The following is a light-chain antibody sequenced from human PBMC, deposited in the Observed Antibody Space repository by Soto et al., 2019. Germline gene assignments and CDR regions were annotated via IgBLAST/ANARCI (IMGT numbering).Light chain of an antibody. CDR1: QSVSIY. J-gene: IGKJ4*01. CDR3: QQRTNWPLT. CDR2: DAS. Sequence: EIVLTQSPATLSLSPGDTATLSCRASQSVSIYLAWYQQKPGQAPRLLIYDASNRATGIPARFSGSGSGTDFTLTISSLEPEDFAVYYGQQRTNWPLTFGGGTKVEIK. V-gene: IGKV3-11*01.